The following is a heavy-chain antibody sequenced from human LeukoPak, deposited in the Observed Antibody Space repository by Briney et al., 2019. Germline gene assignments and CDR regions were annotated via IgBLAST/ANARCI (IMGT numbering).Heavy chain of an antibody. CDR1: GYTFTGYY. Sequence: ASVKVSCKASGYTFTGYYMHWVRQAPGQGLEWMGWINPNSGGTNYAQKFQGWVTMTRDTSISTAYMELSRLRSDDTAVYYCARGAPIVVVPAAKGWFDPWGQGTLVTVSS. CDR2: INPNSGGT. J-gene: IGHJ5*02. V-gene: IGHV1-2*04. D-gene: IGHD2-2*01. CDR3: ARGAPIVVVPAAKGWFDP.